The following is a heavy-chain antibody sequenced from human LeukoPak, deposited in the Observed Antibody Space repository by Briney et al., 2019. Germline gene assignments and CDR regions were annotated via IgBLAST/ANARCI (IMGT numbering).Heavy chain of an antibody. D-gene: IGHD3-22*01. CDR3: AKDPRSYYDSSGYYDFFDY. CDR2: ISGSGGST. J-gene: IGHJ4*02. CDR1: GFTFSSYA. Sequence: PGGSLRLSSAASGFTFSSYAMSWVRQAPGKGLEWVSAISGSGGSTYYADSVKGRFTISRDNSKNTLYLQMNSLRAEDTAVYYCAKDPRSYYDSSGYYDFFDYWGQGTLVTVSS. V-gene: IGHV3-23*01.